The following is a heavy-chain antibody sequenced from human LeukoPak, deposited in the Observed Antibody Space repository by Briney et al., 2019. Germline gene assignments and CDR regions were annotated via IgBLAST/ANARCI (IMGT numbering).Heavy chain of an antibody. CDR3: ARAVVKGYFDY. CDR2: IYSGGST. V-gene: IGHV3-53*01. D-gene: IGHD4-23*01. Sequence: GGSLRLSCAASGFTVSNNYMSWVRQAPGKGLEWVSVIYSGGSTYYADSVKGRFTISRDNSKNMLYLQMNSLRAEDTAVYYCARAVVKGYFDYWGQGTLVTVSS. J-gene: IGHJ4*02. CDR1: GFTVSNNY.